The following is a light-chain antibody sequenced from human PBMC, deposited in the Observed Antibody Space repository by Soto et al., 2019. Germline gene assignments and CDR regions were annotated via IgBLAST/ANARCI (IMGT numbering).Light chain of an antibody. CDR1: SSNIGSNT. CDR2: DND. CDR3: ATWDDSLNGYV. Sequence: QSVLTQPPSASGTPGQRVPISYSGSSSNIGSNTVSWYQKLPGTAPKLLVYDNDERPSGVPARFFGSKSGTSASLAISGLQSEDEADYYCATWDDSLNGYVFGTGTKLTVL. J-gene: IGLJ1*01. V-gene: IGLV1-44*01.